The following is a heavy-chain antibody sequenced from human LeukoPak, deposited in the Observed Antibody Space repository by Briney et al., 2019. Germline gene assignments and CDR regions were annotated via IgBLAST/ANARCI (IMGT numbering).Heavy chain of an antibody. CDR3: ARASHWNQLHYFDY. D-gene: IGHD1-1*01. CDR1: GGSISGSNW. Sequence: SETLSLTCVVSGGSISGSNWWSWVRQPPGKGLEWIGEIYHSGSTNSNPSLKSRVTISLDKSKNHFSLNLSSVTAADSAMYYCARASHWNQLHYFDYWGQGTLVTVSS. CDR2: IYHSGST. V-gene: IGHV4-4*02. J-gene: IGHJ4*02.